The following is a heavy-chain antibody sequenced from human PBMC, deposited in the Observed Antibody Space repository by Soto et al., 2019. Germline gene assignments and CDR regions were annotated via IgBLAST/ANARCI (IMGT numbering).Heavy chain of an antibody. CDR3: SRGFVVVPAAILSDYYMDV. V-gene: IGHV1-3*01. J-gene: IGHJ6*03. CDR1: GYTFTSYA. Sequence: QVQLVQSGAEVKKPGASVKVSCKASGYTFTSYAMHWVRQAPGQRLEWMGWINAGNGNTKYSQKFQGRVTITRDTPASTAYMELSSLRSEDTAVYYCSRGFVVVPAAILSDYYMDVWGKGTTVTVSS. D-gene: IGHD2-2*02. CDR2: INAGNGNT.